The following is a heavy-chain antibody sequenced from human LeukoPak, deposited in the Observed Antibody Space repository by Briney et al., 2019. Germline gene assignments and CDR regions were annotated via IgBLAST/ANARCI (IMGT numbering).Heavy chain of an antibody. CDR3: ARAVSFAIFGVVIHPYYMDV. V-gene: IGHV1-8*01. CDR1: GYTFTSYD. D-gene: IGHD3-3*01. Sequence: ASVKVSCKASGYTFTSYDINWVRQATGQGLEWMGWMNPNSGNTGYAQKFQGRVTMTRNTSISTAYMELSSLRSEDTAVYYCARAVSFAIFGVVIHPYYMDVWGKGTTVTVSS. J-gene: IGHJ6*03. CDR2: MNPNSGNT.